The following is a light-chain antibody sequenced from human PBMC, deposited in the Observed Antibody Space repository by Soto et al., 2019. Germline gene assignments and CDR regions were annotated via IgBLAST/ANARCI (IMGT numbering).Light chain of an antibody. Sequence: EIVMTQSPATLSVSPGERATLSFRASQSVSNNLAWYQQKPGQAPRLLIYGASTRATGIPARFSGSGSGTEFTLTISSLQSEDFAVYCCQQYNNWPRTFGQGTKVDIK. CDR3: QQYNNWPRT. J-gene: IGKJ1*01. CDR1: QSVSNN. V-gene: IGKV3-15*01. CDR2: GAS.